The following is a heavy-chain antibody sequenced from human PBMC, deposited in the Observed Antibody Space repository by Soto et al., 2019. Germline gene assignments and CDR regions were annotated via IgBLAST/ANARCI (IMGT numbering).Heavy chain of an antibody. CDR3: ARDAALAVAGYLDY. J-gene: IGHJ4*02. CDR2: ISYDGSNK. D-gene: IGHD6-19*01. CDR1: GFTFSSYA. Sequence: QVLLVESGGGVVQPGRSLRLSCAASGFTFSSYAMHWVRQAPGKGLEWVAVISYDGSNKYYADSVKGRFTISRDNSKNTLYLQMNSLRAEDTAVYYCARDAALAVAGYLDYWGQGTLVTVSS. V-gene: IGHV3-30-3*01.